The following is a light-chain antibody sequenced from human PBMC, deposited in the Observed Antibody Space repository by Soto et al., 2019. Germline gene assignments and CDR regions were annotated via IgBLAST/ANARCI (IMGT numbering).Light chain of an antibody. CDR2: GTY. J-gene: IGKJ2*01. V-gene: IGKV3-20*01. CDR1: QSMSSTH. CDR3: QEYGTPPPVDT. Sequence: EIVLTQSPGTLSLSPGERATLSCRTSQSMSSTHLAWYQQKAGQAPRLVVNGTYSRATGIADWFSGSGSGSDFTRAVGTLEPDDVAVYYCQEYGTPPPVDTFGQGTKLEIK.